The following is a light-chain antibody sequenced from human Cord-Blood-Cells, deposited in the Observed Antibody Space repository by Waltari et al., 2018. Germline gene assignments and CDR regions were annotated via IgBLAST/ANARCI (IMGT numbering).Light chain of an antibody. CDR1: ISDVGGYNY. Sequence: QSALTQPASVSGSPGQSITISCTGTISDVGGYNYVSWYQQHPGKAPKLMIYDLSKRPSGVSNRFSGSKSGNTASLTISGLQAEDEADYYCSSYTSSSTWVFGGGTKLTVL. V-gene: IGLV2-14*01. CDR3: SSYTSSSTWV. CDR2: DLS. J-gene: IGLJ3*02.